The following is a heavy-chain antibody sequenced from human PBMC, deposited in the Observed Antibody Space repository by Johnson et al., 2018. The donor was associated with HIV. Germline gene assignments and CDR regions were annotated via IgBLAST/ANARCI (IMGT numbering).Heavy chain of an antibody. CDR1: GFTFDDYG. CDR2: ISYDGSNK. Sequence: QVQLVESGGGVVRPGGSLRLSCAASGFTFDDYGMSWVRQAPGKGLEWVAVISYDGSNKYYADSVKGRFTISRDNSKNTLYLQMNSLRAEDTAVYYCAKGHCIAAAGVGAACHAFDIWGQGTMVTVSS. V-gene: IGHV3-30*18. D-gene: IGHD6-13*01. J-gene: IGHJ3*02. CDR3: AKGHCIAAAGVGAACHAFDI.